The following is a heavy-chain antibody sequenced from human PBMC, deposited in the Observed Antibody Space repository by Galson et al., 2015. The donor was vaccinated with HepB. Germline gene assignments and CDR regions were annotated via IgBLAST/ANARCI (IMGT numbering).Heavy chain of an antibody. Sequence: PALVKPTQTLTLTCTFSGFSLSTSGMCVSWIRQPPGKALEWLARIDWDDDKYYSTSLKTRLTISKDTSKNQVVLTMTNMDPVDTATYYCARILEGSDDSSYYLIDHWGQGTLVTVSS. CDR1: GFSLSTSGMC. CDR2: IDWDDDK. CDR3: ARILEGSDDSSYYLIDH. V-gene: IGHV2-70*11. J-gene: IGHJ4*02. D-gene: IGHD3-22*01.